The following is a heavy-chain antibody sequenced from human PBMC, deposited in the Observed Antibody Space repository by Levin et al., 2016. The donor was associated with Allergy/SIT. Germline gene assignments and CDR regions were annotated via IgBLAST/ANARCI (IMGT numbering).Heavy chain of an antibody. Sequence: GESLKISCAASGFTFSSYEMNWVRQAPGKGLEWVSYISSSGSTMNYADSVKGRFTISRDNAKNSLYLQMNSLRAEDTAVYYCAKATVTNYFDYWGQGTLVTVSS. V-gene: IGHV3-48*03. CDR1: GFTFSSYE. J-gene: IGHJ4*02. CDR3: AKATVTNYFDY. D-gene: IGHD4-17*01. CDR2: ISSSGSTM.